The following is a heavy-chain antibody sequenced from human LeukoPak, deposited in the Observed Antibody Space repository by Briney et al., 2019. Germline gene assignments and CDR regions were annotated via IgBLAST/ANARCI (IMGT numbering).Heavy chain of an antibody. D-gene: IGHD6-6*01. Sequence: PGGSLRLSCTASGFTFSNYAMHWVRQAPGKGLEWVAVISHDGSNKYYTDSVKGRFTISRDNSKNTLHLQMNSLRAEDTAVYYCATFLAVIAARDSLYFQHWGQGTLVSVSS. V-gene: IGHV3-30-3*01. J-gene: IGHJ1*01. CDR1: GFTFSNYA. CDR2: ISHDGSNK. CDR3: ATFLAVIAARDSLYFQH.